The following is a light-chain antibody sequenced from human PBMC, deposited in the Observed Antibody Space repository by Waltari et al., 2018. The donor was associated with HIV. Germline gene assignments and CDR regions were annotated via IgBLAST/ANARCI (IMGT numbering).Light chain of an antibody. Sequence: SSELTQDPAVSVALGQTVKITCQGDTLRSYYATWYHQKPGQAPVLVISAKNNQPSGIPDRFSGSSSGNTASLTIIGAQAEDEGDYYCKSWDSTEQSDVFGTGTSITVL. CDR1: TLRSYY. J-gene: IGLJ1*01. CDR2: AKN. CDR3: KSWDSTEQSDV. V-gene: IGLV3-19*01.